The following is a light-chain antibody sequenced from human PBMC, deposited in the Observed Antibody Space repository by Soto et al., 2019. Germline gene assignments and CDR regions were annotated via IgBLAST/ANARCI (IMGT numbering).Light chain of an antibody. CDR1: SGDVGGYNY. Sequence: QSALTQPASVSGSPGQSITISCTGTSGDVGGYNYVSWYQQHPGKAPKLMIYDVNNRPSGVSNRFSGSKSGNTASLTISGLQAEDEADYYCSSYTGSSTYVVFGGGTKLTVL. CDR2: DVN. J-gene: IGLJ2*01. CDR3: SSYTGSSTYVV. V-gene: IGLV2-14*01.